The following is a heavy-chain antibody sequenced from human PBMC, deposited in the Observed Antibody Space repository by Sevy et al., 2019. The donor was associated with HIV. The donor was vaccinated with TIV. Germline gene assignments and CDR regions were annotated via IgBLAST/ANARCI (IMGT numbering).Heavy chain of an antibody. D-gene: IGHD3-22*01. Sequence: GGSLRLSCAASGLTFSVYSMNWVRQAPGKGLEWVSPISSSFDINYADSLKGRITVSRDNAKNELYLQMNSLRVDDTAVYYCVQEIGAKNHVWGQGTMVTVSS. J-gene: IGHJ3*01. V-gene: IGHV3-21*01. CDR3: VQEIGAKNHV. CDR2: ISSSFDI. CDR1: GLTFSVYS.